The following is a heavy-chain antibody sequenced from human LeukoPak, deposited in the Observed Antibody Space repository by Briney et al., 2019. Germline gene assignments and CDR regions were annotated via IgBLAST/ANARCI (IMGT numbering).Heavy chain of an antibody. J-gene: IGHJ6*02. D-gene: IGHD6-6*01. Sequence: GGSLRLSCAASGFTFSSYSMNWVRQAPGKGLEWVSYISSSSSTIYYADSVKGRFTISRDNSKNTLYLQMNSLRAEDTAVYYCAKAPGLAAWSGMDVWGQGTTVTVSS. CDR3: AKAPGLAAWSGMDV. CDR2: ISSSSSTI. CDR1: GFTFSSYS. V-gene: IGHV3-48*01.